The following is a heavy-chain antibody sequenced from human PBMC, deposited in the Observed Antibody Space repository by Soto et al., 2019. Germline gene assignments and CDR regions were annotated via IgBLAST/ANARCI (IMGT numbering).Heavy chain of an antibody. CDR2: IYYSGST. CDR3: ARAGIMITFGGVIGAFDI. CDR1: GGSISSYY. Sequence: PSETLSLTCTVSGGSISSYYWSWIRQPPGKGLEWIGYIYYSGSTNYNPSLKSRVTISVDTSKNQFSLKLSSVTAADTAAYYCARAGIMITFGGVIGAFDIWGQGTMVTVSS. J-gene: IGHJ3*02. D-gene: IGHD3-16*02. V-gene: IGHV4-59*01.